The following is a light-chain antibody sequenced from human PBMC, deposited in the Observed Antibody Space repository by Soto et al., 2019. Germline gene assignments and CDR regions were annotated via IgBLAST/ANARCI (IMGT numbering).Light chain of an antibody. Sequence: DIQMTQSPSSLSASVGDRVTITCRASQSISNYLNWYQQKPGKAPKLLIYAPSSMQSGVPSRFSGRGSETDFTLTISSLQPDDSATYYCQQSFSPLWTFGQGTKVEV. J-gene: IGKJ1*01. CDR1: QSISNY. CDR3: QQSFSPLWT. V-gene: IGKV1-39*01. CDR2: APS.